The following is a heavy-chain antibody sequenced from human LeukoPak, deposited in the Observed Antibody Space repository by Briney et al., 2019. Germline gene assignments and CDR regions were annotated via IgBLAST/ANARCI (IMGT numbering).Heavy chain of an antibody. CDR3: ASFPNYGSGSYWGDYYFDY. CDR2: IIPLFGTA. V-gene: IGHV1-69*13. Sequence: ASVKVSCKASGGTFSSYSINWVRQAPGQGLEWMGGIIPLFGTANYAQKFQGRVTITADESTSTAYMQLSSLRSEDTAVYYCASFPNYGSGSYWGDYYFDYWGQGTLVTVSS. J-gene: IGHJ4*02. D-gene: IGHD3-10*01. CDR1: GGTFSSYS.